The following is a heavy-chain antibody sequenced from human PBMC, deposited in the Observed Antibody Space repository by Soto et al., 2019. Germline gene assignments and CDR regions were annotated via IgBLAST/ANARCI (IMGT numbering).Heavy chain of an antibody. V-gene: IGHV3-48*03. Sequence: PVGSLRLSCAASGFTFSSYEMNWVRQAPGKGLEWVSYISSSGSTIYYADSVKGRFTISRDNAKNSLYLQMNSLRAEDTAVYYCASSDYGDYVLRYGMDVWGQGTTVTVSS. CDR1: GFTFSSYE. CDR2: ISSSGSTI. D-gene: IGHD4-17*01. J-gene: IGHJ6*02. CDR3: ASSDYGDYVLRYGMDV.